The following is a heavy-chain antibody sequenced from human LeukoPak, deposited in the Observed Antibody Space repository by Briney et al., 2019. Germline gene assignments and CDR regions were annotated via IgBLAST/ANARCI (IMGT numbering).Heavy chain of an antibody. CDR1: GGSISSGGYY. D-gene: IGHD4-11*01. CDR3: ARGFGNYVRFDY. J-gene: IGHJ4*02. V-gene: IGHV4-31*03. Sequence: SETLSLTCTVSGGSISSGGYYCSWIRQHPGKGLEWIGYIYYSGSTYYNPSLKSRVTISVDTSKNQFSLKLSSVTAADTAVYYCARGFGNYVRFDYWGQGTLVTVSS. CDR2: IYYSGST.